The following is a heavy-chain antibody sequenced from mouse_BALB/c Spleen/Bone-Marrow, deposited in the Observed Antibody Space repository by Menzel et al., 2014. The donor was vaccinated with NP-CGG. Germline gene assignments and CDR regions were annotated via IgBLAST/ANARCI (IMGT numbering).Heavy chain of an antibody. Sequence: LKESGSELVRPGASVKLSCKASGYTFTSYWMHWVKPRPGQGLEWIGNIYPGSGSTNYDEKFKSKATLTVDTSSSTAYMQLSSLTSEDPAVYYCTSLRLPYWGQGTLVTVSA. CDR2: IYPGSGST. J-gene: IGHJ3*01. V-gene: IGHV1S22*01. CDR3: TSLRLPY. CDR1: GYTFTSYW. D-gene: IGHD1-2*01.